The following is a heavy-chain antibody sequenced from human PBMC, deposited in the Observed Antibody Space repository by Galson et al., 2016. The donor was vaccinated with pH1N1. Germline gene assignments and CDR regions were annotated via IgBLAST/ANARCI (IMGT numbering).Heavy chain of an antibody. V-gene: IGHV3-74*03. Sequence: SLRLSCAASGFTFSNYWINWVRQVPGKGLVWVSRINTDGTRTTYADSVKGRFVISRDNAKNTLYLQMNSLRAEGTAVFYCVRAVGVAAAAWGQGTLVTVSS. J-gene: IGHJ5*02. CDR1: GFTFSNYW. D-gene: IGHD6-13*01. CDR3: VRAVGVAAAA. CDR2: INTDGTRT.